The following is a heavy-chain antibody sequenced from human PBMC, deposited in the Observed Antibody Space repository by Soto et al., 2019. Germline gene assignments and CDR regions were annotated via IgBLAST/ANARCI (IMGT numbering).Heavy chain of an antibody. CDR3: ARDQEGLQLIGYYYGMDV. CDR2: ISDSGSST. Sequence: PGGSLRLSCAASGFTFSSYAMSWVRQAPGKGLEWVSVISDSGSSTYYADSVKGRFTISRDNSKNTLYLQMNSLRAEDTAVYYCARDQEGLQLIGYYYGMDVWGQGTTVTVSS. J-gene: IGHJ6*02. D-gene: IGHD5-12*01. CDR1: GFTFSSYA. V-gene: IGHV3-23*01.